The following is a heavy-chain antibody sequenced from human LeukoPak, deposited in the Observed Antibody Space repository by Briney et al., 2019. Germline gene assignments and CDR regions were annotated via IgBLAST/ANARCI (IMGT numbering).Heavy chain of an antibody. V-gene: IGHV3-9*03. Sequence: GGSLRLSCAASGFTFSNAWMSWVRQAPGKGLEWVSGISWNSDSIGYADSVKGRFTISRDNAKNSLYLQMNSLRAEDMAFYYCAKSTSSSWFGGFDYWGQGTLVTVSS. D-gene: IGHD6-13*01. CDR1: GFTFSNAW. J-gene: IGHJ4*02. CDR3: AKSTSSSWFGGFDY. CDR2: ISWNSDSI.